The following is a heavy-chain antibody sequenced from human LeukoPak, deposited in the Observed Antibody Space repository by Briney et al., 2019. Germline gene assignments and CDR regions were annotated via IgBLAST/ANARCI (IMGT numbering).Heavy chain of an antibody. CDR1: GFTFSSYS. CDR2: ISSSSSYI. Sequence: PGGSLRLSCAASGFTFSSYSRNWVRQAPGKGLEWVSSISSSSSYIYYADSVKGRFTISRDNAKNSLYLQMNSLRAGDTAVYYCAREDYGSSPPDYWGRGTLVTVSS. D-gene: IGHD6-6*01. J-gene: IGHJ4*02. CDR3: AREDYGSSPPDY. V-gene: IGHV3-21*01.